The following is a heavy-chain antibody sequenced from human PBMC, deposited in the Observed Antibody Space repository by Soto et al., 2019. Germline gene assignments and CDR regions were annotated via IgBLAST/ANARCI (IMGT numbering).Heavy chain of an antibody. D-gene: IGHD2-21*02. V-gene: IGHV2-5*02. J-gene: IGHJ6*02. CDR2: IYWDDDK. CDR3: VQSRCGVDCLQSYSSHSYYGLDV. Sequence: QITLKESGPTLVKPTQTLTLTCTFSGLSLSTTGVGVGWIRQPPGKALEWLALIYWDDDKRYSPSLKSRLTIPMDTSKNQVVLTMTNMDPGDTATYYCVQSRCGVDCLQSYSSHSYYGLDVWGQGTTVTVSS. CDR1: GLSLSTTGVG.